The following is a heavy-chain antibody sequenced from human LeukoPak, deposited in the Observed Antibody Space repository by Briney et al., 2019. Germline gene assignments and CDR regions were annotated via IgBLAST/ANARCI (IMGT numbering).Heavy chain of an antibody. CDR3: ARGPFQSAWLVGVY. J-gene: IGHJ4*02. CDR1: GFTFSSYG. V-gene: IGHV3-33*01. Sequence: PGGSLRLSCAASGFTFSSYGMHWVRQARGKGLEWVAVIWYDGSNKYYADSVKGRFTISRDNSKNTLYLQMNSLRAEDTAVYYCARGPFQSAWLVGVYWGQGTLVTVSS. CDR2: IWYDGSNK. D-gene: IGHD6-19*01.